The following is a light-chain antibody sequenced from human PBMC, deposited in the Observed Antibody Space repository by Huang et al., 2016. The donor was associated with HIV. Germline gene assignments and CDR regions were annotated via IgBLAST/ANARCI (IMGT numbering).Light chain of an antibody. CDR3: QQRSNWPPFT. CDR1: QSVSSY. Sequence: EIVLTQSPDTLSLSPGERATLSCRASQSVSSYLAWYQQKPGQAPRLLIYDASNRATGIPARLSGSGSGTDFTLTISSLEPEDFAVYYCQQRSNWPPFTFGPGTKVDIK. CDR2: DAS. V-gene: IGKV3-11*01. J-gene: IGKJ3*01.